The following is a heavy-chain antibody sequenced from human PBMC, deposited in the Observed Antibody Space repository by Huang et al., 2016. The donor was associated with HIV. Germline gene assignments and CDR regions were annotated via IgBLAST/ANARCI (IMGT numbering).Heavy chain of an antibody. V-gene: IGHV5-51*01. CDR1: GYRFRSNW. J-gene: IGHJ6*02. Sequence: EVQLVQSGAEVKKPGESLKISCKGSGYRFRSNWIGWVRQMPGKGLEWLGISVPVYSDTRYSPSFQGKVTISADKSINTADLQWSSLKASDTAMYYCARLIGSPSFYYGLDVWGQGTTVTVSS. CDR2: SVPVYSDT. CDR3: ARLIGSPSFYYGLDV. D-gene: IGHD3-10*01.